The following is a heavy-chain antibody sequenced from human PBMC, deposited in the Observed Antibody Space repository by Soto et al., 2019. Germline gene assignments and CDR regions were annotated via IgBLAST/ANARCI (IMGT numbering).Heavy chain of an antibody. Sequence: GESLKISCKGSGYIFMSHWIGWMRQMPGKGLEWMGSVYPYDSETRYSPSFQGQVTVSADKSANIAYLQWSSLKASDTAMYFCARRTSARVFDYWGQGTLVTVSS. V-gene: IGHV5-51*01. CDR1: GYIFMSHW. J-gene: IGHJ4*02. CDR3: ARRTSARVFDY. CDR2: VYPYDSET. D-gene: IGHD6-6*01.